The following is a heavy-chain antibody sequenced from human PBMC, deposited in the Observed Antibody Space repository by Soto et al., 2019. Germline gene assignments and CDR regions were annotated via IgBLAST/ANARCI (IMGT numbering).Heavy chain of an antibody. CDR1: GFTFSSYA. CDR3: ARVAEGAYPIFDY. V-gene: IGHV3-30-3*01. Sequence: GGSLRLSCAAPGFTFSSYAMHWVRQAPGKGLEWVAVISYDGSNKYYADSVKGRFTISRDNSKNTLYLQMNSLRAEDTAVYYCARVAEGAYPIFDYWGQGTLVTVSS. J-gene: IGHJ4*02. CDR2: ISYDGSNK. D-gene: IGHD2-21*01.